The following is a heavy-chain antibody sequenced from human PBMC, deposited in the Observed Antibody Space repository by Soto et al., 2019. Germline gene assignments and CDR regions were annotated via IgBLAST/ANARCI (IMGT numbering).Heavy chain of an antibody. CDR3: TRGPQSTSTGTGDF. Sequence: GGSLRLSCAAPGFTFSMYWMHWFRQVPGKGPEGVSRINDDGIITNYADSVKVRSTISRANDKNTLYLQMNVLRVKDTDVNYCTRGPQSTSTGTGDFWGQGTLVTVSS. V-gene: IGHV3-74*01. CDR2: INDDGIIT. CDR1: GFTFSMYW. D-gene: IGHD1-1*01. J-gene: IGHJ4*02.